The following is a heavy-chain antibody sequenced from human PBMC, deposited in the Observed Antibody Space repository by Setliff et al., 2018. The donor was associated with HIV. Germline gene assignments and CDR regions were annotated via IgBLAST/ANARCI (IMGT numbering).Heavy chain of an antibody. D-gene: IGHD4-17*01. CDR3: ARADYGDFVEY. CDR2: ISGSGGRT. CDR1: GFTFSSYA. Sequence: PGGSLRLSCAASGFTFSSYAMSWVRQAPGKGLEWVSSISGSGGRTYHADSVKGRFTISRDNSKNTLYVQMNSLRAEDTAVYYCARADYGDFVEYWGRGTLVTVSS. V-gene: IGHV3-23*01. J-gene: IGHJ4*02.